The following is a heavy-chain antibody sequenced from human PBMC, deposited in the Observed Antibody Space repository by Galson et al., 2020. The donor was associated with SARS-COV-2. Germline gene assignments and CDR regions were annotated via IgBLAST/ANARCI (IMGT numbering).Heavy chain of an antibody. J-gene: IGHJ3*01. CDR2: ISYTGSNK. CDR3: ARGRSGSYWSAFDV. CDR1: GFTFSSYA. D-gene: IGHD1-26*01. V-gene: IGHV3-30*04. Sequence: GGSLRLSCAASGFTFSSYAMHWVRQAPGKGLEWVAVISYTGSNKYYADSVKGRFTISRDNSKNTLYLQMNSMRAEATAVYYCARGRSGSYWSAFDVWGQGTMVTVSS.